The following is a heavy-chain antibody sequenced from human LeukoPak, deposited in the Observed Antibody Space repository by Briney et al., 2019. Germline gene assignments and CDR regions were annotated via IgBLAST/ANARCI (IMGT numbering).Heavy chain of an antibody. J-gene: IGHJ4*02. D-gene: IGHD1-26*01. CDR1: GFTVSSNY. Sequence: PGGSLRLSCAASGFTVSSNYMSWVSQAPGKWMEWVSVIYSGGSTYYADSVKGRFTISRDNSKNTLYLQMNSLRAEDTAVYYCARVSYSGSYYFDYWGQGTLVTVSS. V-gene: IGHV3-66*01. CDR3: ARVSYSGSYYFDY. CDR2: IYSGGST.